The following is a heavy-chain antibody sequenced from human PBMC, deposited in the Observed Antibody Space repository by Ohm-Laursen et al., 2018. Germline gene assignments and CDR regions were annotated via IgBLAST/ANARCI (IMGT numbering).Heavy chain of an antibody. Sequence: GTLSLTCTVSGGSISSYYWSWIRQPPGKGLEWIGYIYYSGSTNYNPSLKSRVTISVDTSKDQFSLKLSSVTAADTAVYYCARVSRRDGYNPLDYWGQGTLVTVSS. CDR1: GGSISSYY. CDR3: ARVSRRDGYNPLDY. J-gene: IGHJ4*02. D-gene: IGHD5-24*01. V-gene: IGHV4-59*01. CDR2: IYYSGST.